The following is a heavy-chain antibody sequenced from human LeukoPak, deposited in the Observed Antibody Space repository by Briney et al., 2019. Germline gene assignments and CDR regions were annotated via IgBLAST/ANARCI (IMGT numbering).Heavy chain of an antibody. D-gene: IGHD3-10*01. CDR3: ARGGGSGYYYYGMDV. Sequence: GGSLRLSCAASGFTFSSYCMNWVRQAPGKGLEWVSSISSSSSYIYYADSVKGRFTISRDNAKNSLYLQMNSLRAEDTAVYYCARGGGSGYYYYGMDVWGQGTTVTVSS. V-gene: IGHV3-21*01. J-gene: IGHJ6*02. CDR1: GFTFSSYC. CDR2: ISSSSSYI.